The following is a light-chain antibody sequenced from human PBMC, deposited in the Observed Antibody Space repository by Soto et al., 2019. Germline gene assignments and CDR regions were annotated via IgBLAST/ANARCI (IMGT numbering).Light chain of an antibody. Sequence: ETVLTQSPGTLSLSPGERATLSCRASQSVSSSYLAWYKQKPGQAPRLLIYDASGRATGIPDRVSGSGSGTDFTLTISRLEPEDFAVYYCQQYVRSPPSWTFGQGTKVEIK. CDR2: DAS. V-gene: IGKV3-20*01. J-gene: IGKJ1*01. CDR1: QSVSSSY. CDR3: QQYVRSPPSWT.